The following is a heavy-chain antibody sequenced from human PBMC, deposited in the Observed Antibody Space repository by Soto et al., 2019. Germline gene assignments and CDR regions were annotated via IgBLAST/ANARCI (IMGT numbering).Heavy chain of an antibody. J-gene: IGHJ5*02. Sequence: QVQLVQSGAEVKKPGASVKVSCKASGYTFSNYGIGWVRQAPGQGLEWMGWITPYNGNTNYAQKVQGRVTMTTDTSTSTADMELSSLRSDDTAVYYCARGGADCRGGSCSPNWFDPWGQGTLVTVSS. CDR3: ARGGADCRGGSCSPNWFDP. CDR1: GYTFSNYG. D-gene: IGHD2-15*01. CDR2: ITPYNGNT. V-gene: IGHV1-18*01.